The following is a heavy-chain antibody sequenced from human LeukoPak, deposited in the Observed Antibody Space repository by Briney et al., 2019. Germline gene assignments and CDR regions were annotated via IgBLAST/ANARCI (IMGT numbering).Heavy chain of an antibody. D-gene: IGHD3-22*01. CDR2: IYYSGST. Sequence: SETLSLTCTVSGGSISSYYWSWIRQPPGKGLEWIGYIYYSGSTNYNPSLKSRVTISVETSKNQFSLKLSSVTAADTAVYYCARVGYDSSGYLYYFDYWGQGTLVTVSS. V-gene: IGHV4-59*12. CDR3: ARVGYDSSGYLYYFDY. CDR1: GGSISSYY. J-gene: IGHJ4*02.